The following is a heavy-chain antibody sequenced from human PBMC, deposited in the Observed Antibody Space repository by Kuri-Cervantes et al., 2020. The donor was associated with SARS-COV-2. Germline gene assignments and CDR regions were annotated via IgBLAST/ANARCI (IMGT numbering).Heavy chain of an antibody. J-gene: IGHJ4*02. Sequence: GESLKISCAASGFTFSSYSMNWVRQAPGKGLEWVSSISSSSSYIYYADSVKGRFTISRDNAKNSLYLQMNSLRAEDTAVYYCARGGYSSSWYSDYWGQGTRGTVSS. CDR1: GFTFSSYS. V-gene: IGHV3-21*01. CDR3: ARGGYSSSWYSDY. CDR2: ISSSSSYI. D-gene: IGHD6-13*01.